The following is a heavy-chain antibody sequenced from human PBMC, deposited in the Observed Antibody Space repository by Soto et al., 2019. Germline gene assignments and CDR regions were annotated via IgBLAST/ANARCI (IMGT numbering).Heavy chain of an antibody. Sequence: GALRLSCAASGFTFSSYWMHWVRQAPGKGLVWVSRINRDGSGTYYADSVKGRFTISRDDAKNTVYLQMNGLRAEDSAVYYCARGARDAWYFDYWAQGTLVTVSS. CDR2: INRDGSGT. CDR1: GFTFSSYW. J-gene: IGHJ4*02. CDR3: ARGARDAWYFDY. V-gene: IGHV3-74*01.